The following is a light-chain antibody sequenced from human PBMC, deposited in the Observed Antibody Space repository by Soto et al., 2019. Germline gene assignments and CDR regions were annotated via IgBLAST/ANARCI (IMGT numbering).Light chain of an antibody. Sequence: DLQMTQSPSSLSASVGDRVTITCRAGRDVRNSLAWYQQEPGKVPKLLISGASTLQSGVPSRFSGSGSGTDFTLTISSLQPEDVATYYCQNYDDAPLAFGGGTKVEIK. V-gene: IGKV1-27*01. J-gene: IGKJ4*01. CDR3: QNYDDAPLA. CDR2: GAS. CDR1: RDVRNS.